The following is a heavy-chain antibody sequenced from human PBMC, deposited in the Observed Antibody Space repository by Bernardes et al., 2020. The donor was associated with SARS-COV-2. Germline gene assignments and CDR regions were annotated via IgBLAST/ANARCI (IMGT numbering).Heavy chain of an antibody. CDR1: GYTFTGYG. D-gene: IGHD3-10*01. Sequence: ASVKVSCKASGYTFTGYGITWVRQAPGQGLEWMGWISAYNGYTNSAQKLQGRVTMTTETSTSTAYMELRSLRSDDTAVYYCARFHVVRGVIMSYYYGMDVWGQGTTVTVSS. V-gene: IGHV1-18*01. J-gene: IGHJ6*02. CDR3: ARFHVVRGVIMSYYYGMDV. CDR2: ISAYNGYT.